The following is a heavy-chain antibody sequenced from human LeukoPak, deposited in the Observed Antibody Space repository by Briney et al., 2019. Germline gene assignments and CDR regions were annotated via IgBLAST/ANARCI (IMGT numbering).Heavy chain of an antibody. V-gene: IGHV1-69*05. Sequence: GSSVKVSCKASGGTFSSYAISWVRQAPGQGLEGMGGIIPIFGTANYAQKFQGRVTITTDESTSTAYMELSSLRSEDTAVYYRARSRAIGYSYGYNYWGQGTLVTVSS. CDR3: ARSRAIGYSYGYNY. CDR2: IIPIFGTA. CDR1: GGTFSSYA. D-gene: IGHD5-18*01. J-gene: IGHJ4*02.